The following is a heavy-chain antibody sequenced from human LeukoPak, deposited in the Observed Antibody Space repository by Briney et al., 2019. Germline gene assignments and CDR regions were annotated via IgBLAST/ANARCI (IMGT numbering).Heavy chain of an antibody. CDR1: GGSLSSYY. J-gene: IGHJ6*02. Sequence: SETLSLTCTVSGGSLSSYYWSWIRQPPGKGLEWIGYIYYSGSTNYNPSLKSRVTISVDTSKNQFSLKLSSVTAADTAVYYCARAYDSSGPYYYGMDVWGQGTTVTVSS. CDR3: ARAYDSSGPYYYGMDV. V-gene: IGHV4-59*01. D-gene: IGHD3-22*01. CDR2: IYYSGST.